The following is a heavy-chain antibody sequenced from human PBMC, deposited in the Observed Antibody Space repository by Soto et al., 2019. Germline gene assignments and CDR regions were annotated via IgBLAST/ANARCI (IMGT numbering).Heavy chain of an antibody. Sequence: PGGSLRLSCTASGFTFDDYAMHWVRQAPGKGLEWVSGISWNSGSIGYADSVKGRFTISRDNAKNSLYLQMNSLRAEDTALYYCAKDIGPGATRGYYYYGMDVWGQGTTVTVSS. J-gene: IGHJ6*02. CDR1: GFTFDDYA. D-gene: IGHD1-26*01. V-gene: IGHV3-9*01. CDR2: ISWNSGSI. CDR3: AKDIGPGATRGYYYYGMDV.